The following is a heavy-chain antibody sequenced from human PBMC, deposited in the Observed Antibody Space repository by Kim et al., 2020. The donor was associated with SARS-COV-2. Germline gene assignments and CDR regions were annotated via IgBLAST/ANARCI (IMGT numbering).Heavy chain of an antibody. D-gene: IGHD2-15*01. Sequence: GESLKISCKGSGYSFTSYWIGWVRQMPGKGLEWMGIIYPGDSDTRYSPSFQGQVTISADKSISTAYLQWSSLKASDTAMYYCARYWGPRRNCSGGSCYSQKILRYYYDGMDVWGQGTTGTDSS. CDR2: IYPGDSDT. J-gene: IGHJ6*02. V-gene: IGHV5-51*01. CDR3: ARYWGPRRNCSGGSCYSQKILRYYYDGMDV. CDR1: GYSFTSYW.